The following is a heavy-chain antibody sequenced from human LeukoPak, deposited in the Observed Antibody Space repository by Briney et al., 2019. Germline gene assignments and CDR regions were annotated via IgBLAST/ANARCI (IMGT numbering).Heavy chain of an antibody. CDR1: GYSINSGYY. J-gene: IGHJ3*02. CDR3: ARDLGSAFDI. CDR2: IYYSGST. D-gene: IGHD3-16*01. V-gene: IGHV4-38-2*02. Sequence: KTSETLSLTCTVSGYSINSGYYWSWIRQPPGKRLEWIGSIYYSGSTYSNPTLKSRLTISVDTSKNQISLNLTSVTAADAAVYYCARDLGSAFDIWGQGTMVTVSS.